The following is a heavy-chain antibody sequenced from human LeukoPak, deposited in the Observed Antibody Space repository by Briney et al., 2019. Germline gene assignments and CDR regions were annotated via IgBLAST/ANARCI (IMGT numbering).Heavy chain of an antibody. Sequence: GGSLRLSCAASGFTVSSNYMSWVRQAPGKGLEWVSVFYSGGSTYYADSVKGRFTISRDNSKNTLYLQMNSLRAEDMAVYYCATCEGISSSWTSFDYWGQGTLVTVSS. CDR2: FYSGGST. V-gene: IGHV3-53*01. CDR3: ATCEGISSSWTSFDY. CDR1: GFTVSSNY. D-gene: IGHD6-13*01. J-gene: IGHJ4*02.